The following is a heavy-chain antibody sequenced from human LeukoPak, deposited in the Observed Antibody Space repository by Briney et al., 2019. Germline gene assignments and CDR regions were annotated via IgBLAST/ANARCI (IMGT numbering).Heavy chain of an antibody. D-gene: IGHD3-22*01. V-gene: IGHV3-23*01. CDR3: AKDHRPYYYDTYGPFDF. CDR2: ISGRGGTT. Sequence: GGSLRLSCAASGFTFSNYAMSWVRQAPGKGLEWVSAISGRGGTTYYVDSVKGRLTISRDNSKNTLYLQMNSLRAEDTAVYSCAKDHRPYYYDTYGPFDFWGQGTLVTVSS. J-gene: IGHJ4*02. CDR1: GFTFSNYA.